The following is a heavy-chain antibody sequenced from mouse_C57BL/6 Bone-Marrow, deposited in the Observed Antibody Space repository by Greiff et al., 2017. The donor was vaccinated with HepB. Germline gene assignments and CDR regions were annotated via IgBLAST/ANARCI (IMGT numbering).Heavy chain of an antibody. J-gene: IGHJ3*01. Sequence: EVQLVESGGGLVKPGGSLKLSCAASGFTFSDYGMHWVRQAPEKGLEWVAYISSGSSTIYYADTVKGRFTISRDNAKNTLFLQMTSLRSEDTAMYYCARADYDVGAWFAYWGQGTLVTVSA. CDR2: ISSGSSTI. D-gene: IGHD2-4*01. V-gene: IGHV5-17*01. CDR3: ARADYDVGAWFAY. CDR1: GFTFSDYG.